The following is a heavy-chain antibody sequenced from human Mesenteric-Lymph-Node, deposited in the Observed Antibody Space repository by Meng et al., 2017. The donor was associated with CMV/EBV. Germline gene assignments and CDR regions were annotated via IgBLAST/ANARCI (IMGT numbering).Heavy chain of an antibody. Sequence: KASGGTFSRCAISWVRQAPGQGREWMERNNPILGIANYAQKFQGRVTITADKSTSTAYMELSRQRSEDTAVYYCARGDEVRGVFDYWGQGTLVTVSS. V-gene: IGHV1-69*04. J-gene: IGHJ4*02. CDR3: ARGDEVRGVFDY. CDR2: NNPILGIA. D-gene: IGHD3-10*01. CDR1: GGTFSRCA.